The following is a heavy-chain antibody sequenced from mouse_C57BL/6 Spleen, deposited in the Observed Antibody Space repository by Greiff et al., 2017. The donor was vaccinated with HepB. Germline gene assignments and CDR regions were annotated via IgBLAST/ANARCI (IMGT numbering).Heavy chain of an antibody. Sequence: DVKVEESGGGLVQPGGSMKLSCVASGFTFSNYWMNWVRQSPEKGLEWVAQIRLKSDNYATHYAESVKGRFTISRDDSKSSVYLQMNNLRAEDTGIYYCTGGSGRSPLFDYWGQGTTLTVSS. D-gene: IGHD1-1*01. V-gene: IGHV6-3*01. CDR2: IRLKSDNYAT. CDR1: GFTFSNYW. CDR3: TGGSGRSPLFDY. J-gene: IGHJ2*01.